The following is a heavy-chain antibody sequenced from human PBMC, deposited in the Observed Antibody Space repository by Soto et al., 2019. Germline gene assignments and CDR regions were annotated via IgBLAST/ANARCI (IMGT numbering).Heavy chain of an antibody. V-gene: IGHV5-10-1*01. CDR1: GYSFTSYW. J-gene: IGHJ6*02. D-gene: IGHD5-12*01. CDR2: IDPSDSYT. CDR3: AGWGGYDYYYYGMDV. Sequence: PGESLKISCKGSGYSFTSYWISWLRQMPGKGLEWMGRIDPSDSYTNYSPSFQGHVTISADKSISTAYLQWSSLKASDTAMYYCAGWGGYDYYYYGMDVWGQGTTVTVSS.